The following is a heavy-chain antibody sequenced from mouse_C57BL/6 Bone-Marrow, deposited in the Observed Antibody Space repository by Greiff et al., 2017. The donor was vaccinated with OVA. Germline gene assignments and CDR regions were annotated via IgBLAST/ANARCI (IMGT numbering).Heavy chain of an antibody. CDR3: ARHPITTVVADRYVDV. CDR1: GYTFTSYW. J-gene: IGHJ1*03. Sequence: QVQLQQPGAELVKPGASVKLSCKASGYTFTSYWMHWVKQRPGRGLEWIGRIDPNSGGTKYNEKFKSKATLTVDKPSSTAYMQLSSLTSEDSAVYYCARHPITTVVADRYVDVWGTGTTVTVSS. CDR2: IDPNSGGT. D-gene: IGHD1-1*01. V-gene: IGHV1-72*01.